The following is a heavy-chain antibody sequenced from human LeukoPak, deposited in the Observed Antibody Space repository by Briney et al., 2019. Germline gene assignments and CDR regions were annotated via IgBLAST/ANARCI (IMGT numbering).Heavy chain of an antibody. CDR2: IYHSGST. CDR1: GGSISSYY. D-gene: IGHD5-18*01. V-gene: IGHV4-59*12. CDR3: ARGGGYSYGYAY. J-gene: IGHJ4*02. Sequence: SETLSLTCTVSGGSISSYYWSWIRQPPGKGLEWIGYIYHSGSTYYNPSLKSRVTISVDRSKNQFSLKLSSVTAADTAVYYCARGGGYSYGYAYWGQGTLVTVSS.